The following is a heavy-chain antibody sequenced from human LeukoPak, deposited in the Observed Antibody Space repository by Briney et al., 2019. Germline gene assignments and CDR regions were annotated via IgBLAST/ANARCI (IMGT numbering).Heavy chain of an antibody. V-gene: IGHV3-48*01. CDR2: ISSSSSII. J-gene: IGHJ4*02. D-gene: IGHD5-18*01. CDR3: ARVRGLRPSISRMYYFDY. CDR1: GFTFSSYG. Sequence: GGSLRLSCAASGFTFSSYGMHWVRQAPGKGLEWVSYISSSSSIIYYADSVKGRFTISRDNAKNSLYLQMNSLRAEDTAVYYCARVRGLRPSISRMYYFDYWGQGTLVTVSS.